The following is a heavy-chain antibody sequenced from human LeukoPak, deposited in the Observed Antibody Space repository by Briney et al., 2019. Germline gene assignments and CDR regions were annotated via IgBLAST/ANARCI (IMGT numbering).Heavy chain of an antibody. V-gene: IGHV4-61*09. CDR1: GGSISSGSYY. J-gene: IGHJ3*02. Sequence: SETLSLTCTVSGGSISSGSYYWSWIRQPAGKRLEWIGHIYRSGSTNYNPSLKSRVTISVDTSKNQFSLKLSSVTAADTAVYYCARDGAPLRYFDWLLALDAFDIWGQGTMVTVSS. D-gene: IGHD3-9*01. CDR2: IYRSGST. CDR3: ARDGAPLRYFDWLLALDAFDI.